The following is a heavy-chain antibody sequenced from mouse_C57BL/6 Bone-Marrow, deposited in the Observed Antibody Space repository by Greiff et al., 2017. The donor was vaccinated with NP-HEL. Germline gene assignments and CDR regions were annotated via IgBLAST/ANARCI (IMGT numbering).Heavy chain of an antibody. V-gene: IGHV1-82*01. J-gene: IGHJ2*01. Sequence: VKLMESGPELVKPGASVKISCKASGYAFSSSWMNWVKQRPGKGLEWIGRIYPGDGDTNYNGKFKGKATLTADKSSRTAYMQLSSLTSEDAAVYFCASHLLTGTDYWGQGTTLTVSS. CDR2: IYPGDGDT. D-gene: IGHD4-1*01. CDR3: ASHLLTGTDY. CDR1: GYAFSSSW.